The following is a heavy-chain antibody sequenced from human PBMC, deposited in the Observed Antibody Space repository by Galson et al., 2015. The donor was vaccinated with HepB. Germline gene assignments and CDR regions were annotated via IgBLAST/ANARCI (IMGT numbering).Heavy chain of an antibody. D-gene: IGHD1-14*01. CDR2: ISAYNGNT. CDR3: ARDSPAEGGGDYYYYYGMDV. V-gene: IGHV1-18*04. CDR1: GYTFTSYG. J-gene: IGHJ6*02. Sequence: SVKVSCKASGYTFTSYGISWVRQAPGQGLEWMGWISAYNGNTNYAQKLQGRVTMTTDTSTSTAYMELRSLRSDDTAVYYCARDSPAEGGGDYYYYYGMDVWGQGTTVTVSS.